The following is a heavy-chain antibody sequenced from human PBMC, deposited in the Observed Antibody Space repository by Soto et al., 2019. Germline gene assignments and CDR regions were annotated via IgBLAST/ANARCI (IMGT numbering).Heavy chain of an antibody. CDR3: ARAPELGYSSSAGCDY. CDR2: IYYSGST. CDR1: GGSISSGGYY. V-gene: IGHV4-31*03. D-gene: IGHD6-13*01. Sequence: QVQLQESGPGLVKPSQTLSLTCTVSGGSISSGGYYWSWIRQHPGKGLEWIGYIYYSGSTYYNPSLKSRVTISVDTSKNHFSLKLSSVTAADTAVYYCARAPELGYSSSAGCDYWGQGTLVTVSS. J-gene: IGHJ4*02.